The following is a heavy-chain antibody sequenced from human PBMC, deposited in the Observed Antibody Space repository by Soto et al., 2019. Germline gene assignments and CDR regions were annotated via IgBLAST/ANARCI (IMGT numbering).Heavy chain of an antibody. CDR2: IYYSGST. V-gene: IGHV4-31*03. Sequence: QVQLQESGPGLVKPSQTLSLTCTVSGGSISSGGYYWSWIRQHPGKGLEWIGYIYYSGSTYYNPYLKRRVTIPVDTSKNQFSLKLSSVTAADTAVYYCARATQLIYCSSTSCYDAIDYWGQGTLVTVSS. J-gene: IGHJ4*02. CDR3: ARATQLIYCSSTSCYDAIDY. D-gene: IGHD2-2*01. CDR1: GGSISSGGYY.